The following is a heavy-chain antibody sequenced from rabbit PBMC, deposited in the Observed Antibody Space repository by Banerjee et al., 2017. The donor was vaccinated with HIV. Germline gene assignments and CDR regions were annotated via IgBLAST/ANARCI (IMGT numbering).Heavy chain of an antibody. J-gene: IGHJ4*01. CDR3: ARDLAGVTGWNFGL. CDR1: GFTLSSHW. CDR2: INSSSGNT. Sequence: QEQLEESGGGLVKPEGSLTLTCKASGFTLSSHWMCWVRQAPGKGLEWIACINSSSGNTVYATWAKGRFTISKTSSTTVTLQMTSLTAADTATYFCARDLAGVTGWNFGLWGPGTLVTVS. D-gene: IGHD4-1*01. V-gene: IGHV1S45*01.